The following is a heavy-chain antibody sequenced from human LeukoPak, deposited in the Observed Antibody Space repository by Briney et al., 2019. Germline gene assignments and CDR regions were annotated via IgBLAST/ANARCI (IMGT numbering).Heavy chain of an antibody. J-gene: IGHJ4*02. D-gene: IGHD1-26*01. CDR2: IYSGGST. CDR3: ARSTTGSPGD. CDR1: GFTFSSYA. V-gene: IGHV3-53*04. Sequence: GGSLRLSCAASGFTFSSYAMSWVRQAPGKGLEWVSVIYSGGSTYYADSVKGRFTISRHNSKNTLYLQMNSLRTEDTAVYYCARSTTGSPGDWGQGTLVTVSS.